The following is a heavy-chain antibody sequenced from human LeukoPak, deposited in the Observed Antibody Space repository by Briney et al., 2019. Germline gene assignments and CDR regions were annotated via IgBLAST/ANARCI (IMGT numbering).Heavy chain of an antibody. CDR3: ARDRPVVTDRYYYYYYMDV. CDR2: IYTSGST. V-gene: IGHV4-61*02. D-gene: IGHD4-23*01. J-gene: IGHJ6*03. Sequence: TSETLSLTCTVSGGSISSGSYYWSWIRQPAGKGLEWIGRIYTSGSTNYNPSLKGRVTISVDTSKNQFSLKLSSVTAADTAVYYCARDRPVVTDRYYYYYYMDVWGKGTTVTISS. CDR1: GGSISSGSYY.